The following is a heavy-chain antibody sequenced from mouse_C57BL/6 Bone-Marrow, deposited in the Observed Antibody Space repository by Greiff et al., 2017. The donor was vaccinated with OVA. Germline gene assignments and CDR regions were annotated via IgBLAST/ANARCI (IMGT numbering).Heavy chain of an antibody. J-gene: IGHJ2*01. CDR2: ISSGGSYT. Sequence: EVQVVESGGDLVKPGGSLKLSCAASGFTFSSYGMSWVRQTPDKRLEWVATISSGGSYTYYPDSVKGRFTISRDNAKNTLYLQMSSLKSEDTAMYYCARHGGSSYEDFDYWGQGTTLTVSS. CDR3: ARHGGSSYEDFDY. D-gene: IGHD1-1*01. V-gene: IGHV5-6*01. CDR1: GFTFSSYG.